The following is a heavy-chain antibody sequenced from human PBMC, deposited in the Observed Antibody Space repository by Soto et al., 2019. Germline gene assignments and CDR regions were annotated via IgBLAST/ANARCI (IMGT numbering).Heavy chain of an antibody. CDR1: GYTFTSYA. Sequence: QVQLVQSGAEVKKPGASVKVSCKASGYTFTSYAMHWVRQAPGQRLEWMGWINAGNGNTKYSQKFQGRVTITRDTSASKAYLELSSLRSEDTAVYYCAREGGGSGWYYFDYWGQGTLVTVSS. D-gene: IGHD3-10*01. J-gene: IGHJ4*02. CDR3: AREGGGSGWYYFDY. V-gene: IGHV1-3*01. CDR2: INAGNGNT.